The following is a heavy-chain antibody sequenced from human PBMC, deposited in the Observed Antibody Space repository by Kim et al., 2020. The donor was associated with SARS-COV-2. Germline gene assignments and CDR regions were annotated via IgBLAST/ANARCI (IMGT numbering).Heavy chain of an antibody. V-gene: IGHV4-59*01. CDR1: GGSISSYY. Sequence: SETLSLTCTVSGGSISSYYWSWIRQPPGKGLEWIGYIYYSGSTNYNPSLKSRVTISVDTSKNQFSLKLSSVTAADTAVYYCARGCDTAMVLDYWGQGTLVTVSS. D-gene: IGHD5-18*01. CDR2: IYYSGST. J-gene: IGHJ4*02. CDR3: ARGCDTAMVLDY.